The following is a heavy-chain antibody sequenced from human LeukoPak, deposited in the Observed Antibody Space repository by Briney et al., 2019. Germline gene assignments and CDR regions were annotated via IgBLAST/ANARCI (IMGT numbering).Heavy chain of an antibody. D-gene: IGHD6-13*01. Sequence: GGSLRLSCAASGFTVSSNYMSWVRQAPGKGLEWVSVIYSGGNIHYGDPVKGRFTISRDSSKNTLFLQMNSLRAEDTAVYYCVRDSSLLYWGQGALVIVSS. CDR1: GFTVSSNY. J-gene: IGHJ4*02. V-gene: IGHV3-66*01. CDR3: VRDSSLLY. CDR2: IYSGGNI.